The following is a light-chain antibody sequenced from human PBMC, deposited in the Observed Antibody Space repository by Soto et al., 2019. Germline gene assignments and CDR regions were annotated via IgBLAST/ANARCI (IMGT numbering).Light chain of an antibody. CDR2: EVS. Sequence: QSALTQPPSASRAPGQSVTISCTGTSSDVGGYNYVSWYQQHPGKAPKLMIYEVSKRPSGVPDRFSGSKSGNTASLTVSGLQAEDEADYYCSSYAGSNTVFGGGTKVTVL. CDR3: SSYAGSNTV. V-gene: IGLV2-8*02. J-gene: IGLJ2*01. CDR1: SSDVGGYNY.